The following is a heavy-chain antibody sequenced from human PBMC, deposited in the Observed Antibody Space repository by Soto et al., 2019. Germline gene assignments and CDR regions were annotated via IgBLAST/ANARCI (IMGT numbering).Heavy chain of an antibody. CDR1: GFTFSSYA. Sequence: GGSLRLSCAGYGFTFSSYAMSWVRQAPGKGLEWVSGITGSGGITYYADTVKGRFTVSRDNSKSSLYLQMNSLRAEDTAVYYCAKGDDGESPLWAYYYGLDVWGQGTTVTVSS. D-gene: IGHD3-10*01. J-gene: IGHJ6*02. CDR3: AKGDDGESPLWAYYYGLDV. V-gene: IGHV3-23*01. CDR2: ITGSGGIT.